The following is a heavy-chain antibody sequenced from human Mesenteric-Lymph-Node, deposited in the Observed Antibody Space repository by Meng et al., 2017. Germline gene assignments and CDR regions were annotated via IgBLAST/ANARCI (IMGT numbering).Heavy chain of an antibody. CDR1: GGTFSSYA. D-gene: IGHD5-24*01. CDR2: IIPIFGTA. Sequence: QGQRVEAGGEVKKPGSAEKVSGKASGGTFSSYAISWVRQAPGQGLEWMGGIIPIFGTANYAQKFQGRVTITADESTSTAYMELSSLRSEDTAVYYCARGIREMATILYFQHWGQGTLVTVSS. J-gene: IGHJ1*01. V-gene: IGHV1-69*01. CDR3: ARGIREMATILYFQH.